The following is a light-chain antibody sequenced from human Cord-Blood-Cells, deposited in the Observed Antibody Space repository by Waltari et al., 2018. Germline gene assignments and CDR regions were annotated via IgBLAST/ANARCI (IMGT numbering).Light chain of an antibody. CDR3: SSYTSSSTPVV. Sequence: QSALTQPASVSGSPGQSITISCTGTSSDVGCYNYVSWYQQHPGKAPKLMIYDVSNRPSGVSNRFSGSKSGNTASLTLSGLQAEDEADYYCSSYTSSSTPVVFGGGTKLTVL. V-gene: IGLV2-14*01. CDR2: DVS. CDR1: SSDVGCYNY. J-gene: IGLJ2*01.